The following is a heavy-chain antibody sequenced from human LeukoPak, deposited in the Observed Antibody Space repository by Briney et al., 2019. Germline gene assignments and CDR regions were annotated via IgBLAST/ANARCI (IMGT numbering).Heavy chain of an antibody. CDR3: ATGRDEGGEAHYYGMDV. CDR1: GYTLTELS. V-gene: IGHV1-24*01. J-gene: IGHJ6*02. Sequence: ASVKVSCKVSGYTLTELSMHWVRQAPGKGLEWMGGSDPEDGETIYAQKFQGRVTMTEDTSTDTAYMELSSLRSEDTAVYYCATGRDEGGEAHYYGMDVWGQGTTVTVSS. D-gene: IGHD2-21*01. CDR2: SDPEDGET.